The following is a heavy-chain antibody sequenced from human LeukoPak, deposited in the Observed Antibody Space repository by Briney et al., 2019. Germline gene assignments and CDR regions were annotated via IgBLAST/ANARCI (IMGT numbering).Heavy chain of an antibody. D-gene: IGHD6-6*01. CDR3: AKDRMAARGWFDP. V-gene: IGHV3-30*18. Sequence: GRSLRLSCAASGFTFSSYGMHWVRRAPGKGLEWVAVISYDGSNKYYADSVKGRFTISRDNSKNTLYLQMNSLRAEDTAVYYCAKDRMAARGWFDPWGQGTLVTVSS. CDR2: ISYDGSNK. CDR1: GFTFSSYG. J-gene: IGHJ5*02.